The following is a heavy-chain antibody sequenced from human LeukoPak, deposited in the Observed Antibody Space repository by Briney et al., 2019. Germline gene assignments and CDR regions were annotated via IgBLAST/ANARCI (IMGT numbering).Heavy chain of an antibody. V-gene: IGHV3-30*02. J-gene: IGHJ4*02. CDR1: GFTFSSYG. Sequence: GGSLRLSCAASGFTFSSYGMHWVRQAPGKGLEWVAFIRYDGSNKYYADSVKGRFTISRDNSKDTLYLQMNSLRAEDTAVYYCAKQRLVQGGFDYWGQGTLVTVSS. CDR3: AKQRLVQGGFDY. D-gene: IGHD6-19*01. CDR2: IRYDGSNK.